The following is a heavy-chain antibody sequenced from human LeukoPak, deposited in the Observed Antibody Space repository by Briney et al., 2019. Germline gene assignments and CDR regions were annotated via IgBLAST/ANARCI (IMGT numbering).Heavy chain of an antibody. Sequence: GGSLRLSCAASDFSFSSFWMSWVRQAPGRELEWVANTNQDGSEKYYVDSVKGRFTISRDNAKNSVYLQMNSLRGEDSAVYYCARDYGGNSIDYWGQGTLVTFSS. CDR3: ARDYGGNSIDY. CDR1: DFSFSSFW. CDR2: TNQDGSEK. D-gene: IGHD4-23*01. V-gene: IGHV3-7*01. J-gene: IGHJ4*02.